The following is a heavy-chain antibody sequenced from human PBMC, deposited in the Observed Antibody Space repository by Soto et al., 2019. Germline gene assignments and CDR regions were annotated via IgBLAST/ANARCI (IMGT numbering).Heavy chain of an antibody. CDR3: AREAQEQNNYYYGMDV. CDR1: GFTFSSYA. V-gene: IGHV3-30-3*01. Sequence: QVQLVESGGGVVQPGRSLRLSCAASGFTFSSYAMHWVRQAPGKGLEWVAVISYDGSNKYYADSVKGRFTISRDKSKNTLYLQMNSLRAEDTAVYYCAREAQEQNNYYYGMDVWGQGTTVTVSS. CDR2: ISYDGSNK. D-gene: IGHD1-26*01. J-gene: IGHJ6*02.